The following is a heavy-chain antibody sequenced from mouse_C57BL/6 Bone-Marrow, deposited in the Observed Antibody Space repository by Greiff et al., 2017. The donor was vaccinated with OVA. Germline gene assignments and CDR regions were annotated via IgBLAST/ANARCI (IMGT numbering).Heavy chain of an antibody. V-gene: IGHV1-19*01. CDR1: GYTFTDYY. Sequence: VQLQQSGPVLVKPGASVKMSCKASGYTFTDYYMNWVKQSHGKSLEWIGVINPYNGGTSYNQKLKGKATLTVDKSSSTAYMELNSLTSEDSAVYYCARGDDSSSYWYFDVWGTGTTVTVSS. CDR2: INPYNGGT. J-gene: IGHJ1*03. CDR3: ARGDDSSSYWYFDV. D-gene: IGHD1-1*01.